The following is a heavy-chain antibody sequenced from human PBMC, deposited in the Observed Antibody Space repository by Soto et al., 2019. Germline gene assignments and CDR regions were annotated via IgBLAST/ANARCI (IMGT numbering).Heavy chain of an antibody. CDR2: ISSSSSYI. D-gene: IGHD3-16*02. Sequence: GGSLRLSCAAYGFTFSSYSMNWVRQAPGKGLEWVSSISSSSSYIYYADSVKGRFTISRDNAKNSLYLQMNSLRAEDTAVYYCARDKDYDYVWGSYRYAGGDFDYWGQGTLVTVSS. CDR3: ARDKDYDYVWGSYRYAGGDFDY. V-gene: IGHV3-21*01. J-gene: IGHJ4*02. CDR1: GFTFSSYS.